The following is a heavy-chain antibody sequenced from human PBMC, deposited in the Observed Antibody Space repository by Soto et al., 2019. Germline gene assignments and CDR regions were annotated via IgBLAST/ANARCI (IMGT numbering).Heavy chain of an antibody. CDR2: IYYSGST. CDR1: GGSISSGDYY. D-gene: IGHD2-8*01. CDR3: ARGGYAGDWFDP. J-gene: IGHJ5*02. Sequence: SETLSLTCTVSGGSISSGDYYWSWIRQPPGKGLEWIGYIYYSGSTYYNPSLKSRVTISVDTSKNQFSLKLSSVTAADTAVYYCARGGYAGDWFDPWGQEPWSPSPQ. V-gene: IGHV4-30-4*01.